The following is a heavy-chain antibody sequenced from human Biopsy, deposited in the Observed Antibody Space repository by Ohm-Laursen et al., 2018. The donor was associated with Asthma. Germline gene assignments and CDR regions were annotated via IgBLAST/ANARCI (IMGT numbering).Heavy chain of an antibody. CDR1: GFSFSNFA. J-gene: IGHJ4*02. CDR2: VSWNSGSI. CDR3: VKDIRLQLWGFDS. D-gene: IGHD6-13*01. V-gene: IGHV3-9*01. Sequence: SLRLSCSASGFSFSNFAMHWVRQAPGKGLEWVSGVSWNSGSIDYADSVKGRFTISRDNAKNSLYLQMNSLRGADTALYYCVKDIRLQLWGFDSWGQGTLVTVSS.